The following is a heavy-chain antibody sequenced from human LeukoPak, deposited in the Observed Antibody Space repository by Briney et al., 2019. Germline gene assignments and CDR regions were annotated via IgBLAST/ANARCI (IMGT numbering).Heavy chain of an antibody. Sequence: ASVKVSCKASGYTFTGYYMHWVRQAPGQGLEWMGWINPNSGGTNYAQKFQGRVTMTRDTPISTAYMELSRLRSDDTAVYYCARPYYYGSGSYPFDYWGQGTLVTVSS. V-gene: IGHV1-2*02. CDR2: INPNSGGT. J-gene: IGHJ4*02. D-gene: IGHD3-10*01. CDR1: GYTFTGYY. CDR3: ARPYYYGSGSYPFDY.